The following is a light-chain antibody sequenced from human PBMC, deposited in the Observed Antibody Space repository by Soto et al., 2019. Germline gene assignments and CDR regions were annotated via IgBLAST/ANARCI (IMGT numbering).Light chain of an antibody. Sequence: IVMTQSPGTLSVSPGGRATLSCRASQSIGDTLAWYQHKPGQAPRLLIYGASSRVTGFPARFSGSGSGTDFTLTISSLQPEDFAAYYCQQYDNRPWTFGQGTKVDIK. CDR3: QQYDNRPWT. V-gene: IGKV3-15*01. CDR2: GAS. J-gene: IGKJ1*01. CDR1: QSIGDT.